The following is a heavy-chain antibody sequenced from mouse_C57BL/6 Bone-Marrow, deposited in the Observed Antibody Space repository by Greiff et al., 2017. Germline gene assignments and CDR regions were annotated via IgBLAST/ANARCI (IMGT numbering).Heavy chain of an antibody. J-gene: IGHJ3*01. Sequence: QVQLQQPGAELVKPGASVKMSCKASGYTFTSYWITWVKQRPGQGLEWIGDIYPGSGSTNYNEKFKSKATLTVDTSYSTAYMQLSILTSEDSAVYYCARVSFYYGFTWFAYWGQGTLVTVSA. CDR2: IYPGSGST. D-gene: IGHD2-2*01. V-gene: IGHV1-55*01. CDR3: ARVSFYYGFTWFAY. CDR1: GYTFTSYW.